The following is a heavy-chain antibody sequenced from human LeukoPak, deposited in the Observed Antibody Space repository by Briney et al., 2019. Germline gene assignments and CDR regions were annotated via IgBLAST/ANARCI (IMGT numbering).Heavy chain of an antibody. D-gene: IGHD6-19*01. CDR1: GYTFTSYD. J-gene: IGHJ4*02. Sequence: ASVKVSCKASGYTFTSYDINWVRQATGQGLEWMGWMNPNSGNTGYAQEFQGRVTMTRNTSISTAYMELSSLRSEDTAVYYCARVGYSSGSPLDYWGQGTLVTVSS. CDR2: MNPNSGNT. CDR3: ARVGYSSGSPLDY. V-gene: IGHV1-8*01.